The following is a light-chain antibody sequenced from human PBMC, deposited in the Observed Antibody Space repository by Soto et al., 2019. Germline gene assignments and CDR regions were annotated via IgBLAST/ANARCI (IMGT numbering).Light chain of an antibody. CDR2: DAS. J-gene: IGKJ4*01. Sequence: EIVLTQSPATRSLSPGERATRSCRASQSVSSYLAWYQQKPGQAPRLLIYDASNKATGIPARFSGSGSVTDSTLTISSLEPEHFAVYYCQQRSNCPLTFRGGTKVEIK. V-gene: IGKV3-11*01. CDR3: QQRSNCPLT. CDR1: QSVSSY.